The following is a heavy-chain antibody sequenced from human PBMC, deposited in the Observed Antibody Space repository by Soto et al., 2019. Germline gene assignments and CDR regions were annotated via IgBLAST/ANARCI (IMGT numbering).Heavy chain of an antibody. CDR1: GYTFTSYY. CDR2: INPSGGST. V-gene: IGHV1-46*01. CDR3: ARGKDTTNPGDYYFDY. D-gene: IGHD4-17*01. J-gene: IGHJ4*02. Sequence: ASVKVSCKASGYTFTSYYMHWVPQAPGQGLEWMGIINPSGGSTSYAQKFQGRVTMTRDTSTSTVYMELSSLRSEDTAVYYCARGKDTTNPGDYYFDYWGQGTLVTVSS.